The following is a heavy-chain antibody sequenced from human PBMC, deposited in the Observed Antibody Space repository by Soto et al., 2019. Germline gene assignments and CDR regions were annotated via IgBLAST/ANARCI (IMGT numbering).Heavy chain of an antibody. CDR1: GGSINSAGHS. D-gene: IGHD2-8*01. J-gene: IGHJ5*02. CDR3: QRDRSTDGGGGTGEVQQNWFDP. V-gene: IGHV4-30-2*06. Sequence: SETLSLTCTVSGGSINSAGHSWGWVRQSPGKGLDWIGYSYHSGSSYYNPSLQSRVTISVDRSKAQFYLTLTSVTAADTAVYYCQRDRSTDGGGGTGEVQQNWFDPWGQGIVRTGPS. CDR2: SYHSGSS.